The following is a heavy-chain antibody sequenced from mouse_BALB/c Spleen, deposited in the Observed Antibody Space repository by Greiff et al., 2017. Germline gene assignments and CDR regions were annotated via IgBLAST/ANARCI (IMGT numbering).Heavy chain of an antibody. CDR3: ARVRYDEGYFDY. D-gene: IGHD2-14*01. Sequence: EVKLMESGGGLVKPGGSLKLSCAASGFTFSDYYMYWVRQTPEKRLEWVATISDGGSYTYYPDSVKGRFTISRDNAKNNLYLQMSSLKSEDTAMYYCARVRYDEGYFDYWGQGTTLTVSS. CDR1: GFTFSDYY. V-gene: IGHV5-4*02. J-gene: IGHJ2*01. CDR2: ISDGGSYT.